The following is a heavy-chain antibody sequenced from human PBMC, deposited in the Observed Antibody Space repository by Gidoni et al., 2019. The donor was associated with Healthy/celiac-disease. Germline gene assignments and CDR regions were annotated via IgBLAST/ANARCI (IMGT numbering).Heavy chain of an antibody. Sequence: QVQLQESGPGLVKPSQTLSLTCTVSGGSISSGGYYWSWIRQHPGKGLEWIGYIYYSGITYYNPSLKSRVTISVDTSKNQFSLKLSSVTAADTAVYYCARERPTEYSSSLFFDYWGQGTLVTVSS. CDR3: ARERPTEYSSSLFFDY. V-gene: IGHV4-31*03. D-gene: IGHD6-6*01. CDR1: GGSISSGGYY. J-gene: IGHJ4*02. CDR2: IYYSGIT.